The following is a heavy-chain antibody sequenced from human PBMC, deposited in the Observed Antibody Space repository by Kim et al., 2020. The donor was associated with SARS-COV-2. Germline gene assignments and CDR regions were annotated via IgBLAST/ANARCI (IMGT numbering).Heavy chain of an antibody. V-gene: IGHV1-3*01. Sequence: ASVKVSCKASGYTFTSHCIHWVRQAPGQRLEWMGWINADNGNTKYSQKFQDRVSISRDTSASTAYMELSSLRSEDTAVYYCAGGWLKYDSGSYYRVWGQGTLVTVSS. CDR3: AGGWLKYDSGSYYRV. D-gene: IGHD3-10*01. J-gene: IGHJ4*02. CDR1: GYTFTSHC. CDR2: INADNGNT.